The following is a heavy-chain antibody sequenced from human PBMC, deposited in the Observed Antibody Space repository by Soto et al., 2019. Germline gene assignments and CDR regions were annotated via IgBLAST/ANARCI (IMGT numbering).Heavy chain of an antibody. CDR1: GDSIGGVGY. J-gene: IGHJ5*02. CDR3: ARSGVTCMVIPSHWFDP. V-gene: IGHV4-31*03. Sequence: PSETLSLTCTVSGDSIGGVGYWSWIRQFPGMCLGWIGCISSSGSTYYTPALNNRISLSLDTSQDQFSLKLLSVTAADTAIYYCARSGVTCMVIPSHWFDPGGQGTLVTVSS. CDR2: ISSSGST. D-gene: IGHD2-21*02.